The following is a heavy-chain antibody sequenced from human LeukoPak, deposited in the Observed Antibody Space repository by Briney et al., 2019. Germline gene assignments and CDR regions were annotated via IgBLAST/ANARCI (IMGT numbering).Heavy chain of an antibody. D-gene: IGHD4-17*01. CDR3: ARVGYGAYYLDY. J-gene: IGHJ4*02. CDR2: IGDYNANT. V-gene: IGHV1-18*01. CDR1: GYTFANYG. Sequence: ASVKVSCKASGYTFANYGISWVRQAPGQGLEWMGWIGDYNANTNYAQKFQGRVTMTTDTSTTTAHMEMRSLRSDDTAVYYCARVGYGAYYLDYWGQGTLVTVSS.